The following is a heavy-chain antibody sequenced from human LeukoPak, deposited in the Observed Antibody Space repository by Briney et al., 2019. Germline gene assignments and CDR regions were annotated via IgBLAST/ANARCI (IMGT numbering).Heavy chain of an antibody. CDR3: ARDEIAVAGTAEYGMDV. D-gene: IGHD6-19*01. CDR2: ISAYNGNT. CDR1: GYTFTSYG. V-gene: IGHV1-18*01. Sequence: ASVKVSCKASGYTFTSYGISWVRQAPGQGLEWMGWISAYNGNTNYAQKLQGRVTMTTDTSTSTAYMELRSLRSDDTAVYYCARDEIAVAGTAEYGMDVWGQGTTVTVSS. J-gene: IGHJ6*02.